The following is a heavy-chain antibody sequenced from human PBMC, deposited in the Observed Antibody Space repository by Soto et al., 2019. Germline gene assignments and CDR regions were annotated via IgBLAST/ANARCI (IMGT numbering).Heavy chain of an antibody. CDR2: ISDDGDST. D-gene: IGHD5-12*01. CDR1: RFTFSSYG. J-gene: IGHJ4*02. V-gene: IGHV3-23*01. CDR3: AKRSGYQEAAYLDY. Sequence: EVQLLESGGDLVQPGGSLRLSCAVSRFTFSSYGMNWVRQAPGKGLEWVSSISDDGDSTYYADSVKGRFTISRDNSKNTLYLQMNSLRAEDTAVYYCAKRSGYQEAAYLDYWGQGTLVTVS.